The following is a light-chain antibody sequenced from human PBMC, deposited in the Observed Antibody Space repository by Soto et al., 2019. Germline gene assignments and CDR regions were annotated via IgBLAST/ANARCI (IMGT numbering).Light chain of an antibody. CDR1: QSVTNNY. V-gene: IGKV3-20*01. CDR3: QQCAHSPRT. Sequence: EIVLTQSPGTLSLSPGERGTLSCRASQSVTNNYLTWYQQRPGQAPRLLIYDASNRATGVPDRFSGSGSGTEFNLTIRRLEPEDFAVYYCQQCAHSPRTFGQGTRLEIK. CDR2: DAS. J-gene: IGKJ2*01.